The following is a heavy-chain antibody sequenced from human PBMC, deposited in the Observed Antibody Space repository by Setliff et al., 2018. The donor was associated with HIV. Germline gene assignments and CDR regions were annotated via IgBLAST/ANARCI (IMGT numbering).Heavy chain of an antibody. CDR1: GGSFSGYY. CDR2: INHSGST. J-gene: IGHJ4*02. CDR3: ARHSPSDY. V-gene: IGHV4-34*01. Sequence: SETLSLTCAVYGGSFSGYYWSWIRQPPGKGLEWIGEINHSGSTNDNPSLKSRVTISVDTSKNQFSLKLSSVTAADTAVYYCARHSPSDYWGQGTLVTVSS.